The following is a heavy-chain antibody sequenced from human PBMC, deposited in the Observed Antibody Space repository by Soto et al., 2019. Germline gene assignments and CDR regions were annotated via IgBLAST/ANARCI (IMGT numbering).Heavy chain of an antibody. V-gene: IGHV1-69*06. J-gene: IGHJ5*02. CDR2: IIPIFGTT. Sequence: VKVSCKASGGTFGSDAITWVRQAPGQGLEWVGRIIPIFGTTNYAQNLQGRVTISADKSTLTSYMELHSLTSDDTAFYYCARDRTDSGYYTNWLDPWGQGTQVTVSS. CDR3: ARDRTDSGYYTNWLDP. D-gene: IGHD3-22*01. CDR1: GGTFGSDA.